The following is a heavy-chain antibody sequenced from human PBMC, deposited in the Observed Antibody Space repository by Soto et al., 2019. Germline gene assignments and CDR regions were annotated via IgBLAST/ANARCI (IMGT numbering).Heavy chain of an antibody. CDR2: TYPGDPET. V-gene: IGHV5-51*01. Sequence: GESLKISCKASEYSFSTYWIAWVRQMPGKGLKWMGITYPGDPETRYSPSFQGQVTISADKSISTAYLQWSSLKASDTAIYYCARLDTSGYYLDHWGQGTLVTVSS. CDR3: ARLDTSGYYLDH. J-gene: IGHJ4*02. D-gene: IGHD3-22*01. CDR1: EYSFSTYW.